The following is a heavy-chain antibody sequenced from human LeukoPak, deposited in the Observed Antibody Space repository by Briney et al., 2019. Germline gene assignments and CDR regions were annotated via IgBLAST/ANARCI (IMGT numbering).Heavy chain of an antibody. CDR2: IYRSGSA. Sequence: AETLSLTCAVSGGSISSSNWWSWVRQPPGKGLEWIGEIYRSGSANYNPSLKSRVTISVDKSKNQFSLRLSSVTAADTAVYYCARASHDYGDYSHFDYWGQGTLVTVSS. V-gene: IGHV4-4*02. CDR3: ARASHDYGDYSHFDY. J-gene: IGHJ4*02. CDR1: GGSISSSNW. D-gene: IGHD4-17*01.